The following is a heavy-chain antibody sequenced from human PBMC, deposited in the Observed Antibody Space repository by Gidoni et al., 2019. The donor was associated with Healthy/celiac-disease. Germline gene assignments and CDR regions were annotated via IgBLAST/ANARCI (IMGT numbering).Heavy chain of an antibody. V-gene: IGHV3-20*04. CDR3: ARAKYYGSGTHIPSYGMDV. CDR2: INWNGGST. D-gene: IGHD3-10*01. Sequence: EVQLVESGGGVVRPGGSLRLSCAASGFTFDDYGMSWVRQAPGKGLEWVSGINWNGGSTGYADSGKGRFTISRDNAKNSLYLQMNSLRAEDTALYYCARAKYYGSGTHIPSYGMDVWGQGTTVTVSS. J-gene: IGHJ6*02. CDR1: GFTFDDYG.